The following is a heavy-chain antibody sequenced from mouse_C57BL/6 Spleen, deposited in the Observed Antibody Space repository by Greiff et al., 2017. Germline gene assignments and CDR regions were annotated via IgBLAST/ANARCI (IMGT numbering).Heavy chain of an antibody. V-gene: IGHV2-5*01. Sequence: QVQLKESGPGLVQPSQSLSITCTVSGFSLTSYGVHWVRQSPGKGLEWLGVIWRGGSTDYNAAFMSRLSITKDNSKSQVFFKMNSLQADDTAIYYCAKEIRDGSRAMDYWGQGTSVTVSS. J-gene: IGHJ4*01. CDR1: GFSLTSYG. CDR3: AKEIRDGSRAMDY. CDR2: IWRGGST. D-gene: IGHD1-1*01.